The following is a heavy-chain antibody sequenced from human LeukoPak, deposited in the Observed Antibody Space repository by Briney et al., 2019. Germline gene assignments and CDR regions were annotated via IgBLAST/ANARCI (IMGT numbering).Heavy chain of an antibody. V-gene: IGHV3-23*01. J-gene: IGHJ4*02. CDR1: GFTFNRNA. CDR2: IGGSGDKT. Sequence: GSLRLSCAASGFTFNRNAISWVRQAPGKGLEWVSTIGGSGDKTFYADSVKGRFTISRDNSKNMVHLQMNGLTGEDTALYYCVRRGDASSGWGDHDFWGQGALVTVSS. D-gene: IGHD6-19*01. CDR3: VRRGDASSGWGDHDF.